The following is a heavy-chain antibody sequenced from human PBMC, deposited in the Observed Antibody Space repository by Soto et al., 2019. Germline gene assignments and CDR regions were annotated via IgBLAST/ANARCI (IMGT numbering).Heavy chain of an antibody. J-gene: IGHJ6*02. D-gene: IGHD2-15*01. CDR2: IIPIFGTA. CDR1: GGTFSSYA. V-gene: IGHV1-69*06. CDR3: ARDEGYCSGGSCLYYYYGMDV. Sequence: QVQLVQSGAEVKKPGSSVKVSCKASGGTFSSYAISWVRQAPGQGLEWMGGIIPIFGTANYAQKFQGRVTITADKSTSTAYMELSSLRSEDTAMYYCARDEGYCSGGSCLYYYYGMDVWGQGTTVTVSS.